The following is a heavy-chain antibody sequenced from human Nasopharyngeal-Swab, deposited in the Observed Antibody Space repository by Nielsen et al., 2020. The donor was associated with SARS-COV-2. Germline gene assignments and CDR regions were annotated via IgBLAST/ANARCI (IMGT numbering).Heavy chain of an antibody. CDR3: ARDLGATLDV. D-gene: IGHD1-26*01. Sequence: GGSLRLSCAASGFTFSSYGMHWVRRAPGKGLEWVAVIWYDGSNKYYADSVKGRFTISRDNSKNTLYLQMNSLRAEDTAVYYCARDLGATLDVWGQGTLVTVSS. CDR2: IWYDGSNK. CDR1: GFTFSSYG. V-gene: IGHV3-33*01. J-gene: IGHJ4*02.